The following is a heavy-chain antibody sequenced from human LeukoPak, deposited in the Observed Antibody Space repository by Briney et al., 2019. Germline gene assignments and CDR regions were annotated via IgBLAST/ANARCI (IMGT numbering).Heavy chain of an antibody. CDR3: ARRGYYDYSGFDY. CDR1: GIILSSYW. CDR2: IKQDGSEK. Sequence: GGPLRLSCAASGIILSSYWMSWVRQAPGKGLEWVANIKQDGSEKWYVDSVKGRFTISRDNSKNSLYLQMKSLRAEDTALYYCARRGYYDYSGFDYWGQGTLVTVSS. D-gene: IGHD3-22*01. J-gene: IGHJ4*02. V-gene: IGHV3-7*01.